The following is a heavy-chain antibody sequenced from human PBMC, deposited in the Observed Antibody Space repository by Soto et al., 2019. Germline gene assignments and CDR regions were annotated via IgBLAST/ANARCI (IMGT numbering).Heavy chain of an antibody. J-gene: IGHJ4*02. D-gene: IGHD6-13*01. CDR2: VSAYNGFT. V-gene: IGHV1-18*01. CDR1: GYTFTNYA. CDR3: ARIPVAAALYYFDY. Sequence: ASVKVSCKTSGYTFTNYALSWVRQTPGQGLEWVGFVSAYNGFTHFAQKFQGRVTVHTDTSTNTVYMDLRLLTSDDTATYYCARIPVAAALYYFDYWGQGTLVTVSS.